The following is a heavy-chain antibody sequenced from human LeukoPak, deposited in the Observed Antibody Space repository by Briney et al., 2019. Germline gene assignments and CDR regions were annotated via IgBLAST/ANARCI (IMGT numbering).Heavy chain of an antibody. CDR2: VYYSGST. V-gene: IGHV4-59*01. D-gene: IGHD2/OR15-2a*01. J-gene: IGHJ4*02. CDR3: ARNRGGDYFDY. CDR1: GDSITDYH. Sequence: SETLSLTCTVSGDSITDYHWSWIRQPPGKGLEWIGYVYYSGSTNYNPSLKSRVTISVDTSKNQFSLRLSSVTAADTAVYYCARNRGGDYFDYWGQGTLVTVSS.